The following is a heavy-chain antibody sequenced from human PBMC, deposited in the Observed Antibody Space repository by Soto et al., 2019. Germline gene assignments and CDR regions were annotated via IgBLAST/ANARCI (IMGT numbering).Heavy chain of an antibody. CDR1: GGSIISGY. Sequence: ETLSLTCTVSGGSIISGYWSWIRQPPGKGLEWIGYISYSGNTNYNPSLKSRVTMSVDTPKNQFSLRLSSVTTADTAVYYCAGLRGYAGSPIDYWGQGTLVTVSS. D-gene: IGHD2-15*01. V-gene: IGHV4-59*01. J-gene: IGHJ4*02. CDR3: AGLRGYAGSPIDY. CDR2: ISYSGNT.